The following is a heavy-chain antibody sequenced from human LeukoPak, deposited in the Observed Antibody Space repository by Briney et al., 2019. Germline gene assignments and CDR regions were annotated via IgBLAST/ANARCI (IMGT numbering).Heavy chain of an antibody. CDR3: AKPISGGLAVTADWFHP. D-gene: IGHD6-19*01. J-gene: IGHJ5*01. CDR1: GFAFSVYA. V-gene: IGHV3-23*01. Sequence: GGSLRLSCTASGFAFSVYAMSWLRQPPGKGLEWVSTINANSGTTSYAASVRGRFTISRDNSRNTLYLQLNTLRADDTATYYCAKPISGGLAVTADWFHPWGQGTLVVVSS. CDR2: INANSGTT.